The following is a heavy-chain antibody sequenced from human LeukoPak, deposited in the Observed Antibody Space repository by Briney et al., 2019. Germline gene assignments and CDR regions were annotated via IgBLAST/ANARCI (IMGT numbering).Heavy chain of an antibody. V-gene: IGHV4-59*08. CDR1: GGSISSYY. Sequence: SETLSLTCTVSGGSISSYYWSWIRQPPGKGLEWIGYIYYSESTNYNPSLKSRVTISVDTSKNQFSLKLSSVTAADTAVYYCARQLWNYFDYWGQEPWSPSPQ. J-gene: IGHJ4*01. CDR2: IYYSEST. D-gene: IGHD5-18*01. CDR3: ARQLWNYFDY.